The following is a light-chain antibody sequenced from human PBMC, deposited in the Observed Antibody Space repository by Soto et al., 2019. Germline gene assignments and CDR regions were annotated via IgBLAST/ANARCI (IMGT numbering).Light chain of an antibody. CDR1: QSISTW. V-gene: IGKV1-5*03. CDR2: KAS. CDR3: QQYNTYTWT. Sequence: DIQMTQSPSTLSASVGDRVTITCRAGQSISTWLAWYQQKKGKAPRILIYKASTLEGGVPSRFSGSGFGTDFTLTISRLQPDDFATYYCQQYNTYTWTFGQGTKVDIK. J-gene: IGKJ1*01.